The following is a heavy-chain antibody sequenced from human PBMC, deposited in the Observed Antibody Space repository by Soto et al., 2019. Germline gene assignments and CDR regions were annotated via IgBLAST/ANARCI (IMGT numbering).Heavy chain of an antibody. D-gene: IGHD3-3*01. CDR2: ISSSSSYI. Sequence: SGGPLRHSYTASGFKFRSYSMNWIRKATEKGLEWVSSISSSSSYIYYADSVKGRFTISRDNAKNSLYLQMNSLRAEDTAVYYCARGLPTDYDFWSGYFFFDYWGQGTLVTVSS. J-gene: IGHJ4*02. CDR3: ARGLPTDYDFWSGYFFFDY. CDR1: GFKFRSYS. V-gene: IGHV3-21*01.